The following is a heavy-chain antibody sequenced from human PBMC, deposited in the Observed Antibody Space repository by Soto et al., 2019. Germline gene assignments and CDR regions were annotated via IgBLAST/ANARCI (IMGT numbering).Heavy chain of an antibody. Sequence: QVQLVQSGAEVKKPGASVKVSCKASGYTFTSYYMHWVRQAPGQGLEWMGIINPSGGSTSYAQKFQGRGNMTRDTSTSTVYMELSSLRSEDTAVYYCARDPGATYFDWLSPSHYFDYWGQGTLVTVSS. J-gene: IGHJ4*02. CDR3: ARDPGATYFDWLSPSHYFDY. D-gene: IGHD3-9*01. V-gene: IGHV1-46*01. CDR2: INPSGGST. CDR1: GYTFTSYY.